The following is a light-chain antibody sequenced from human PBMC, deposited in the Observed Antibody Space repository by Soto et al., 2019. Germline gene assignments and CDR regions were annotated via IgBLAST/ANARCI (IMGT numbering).Light chain of an antibody. CDR2: GTS. CDR1: KDTSNV. J-gene: IGKJ2*01. Sequence: AIQMTQSPSSLSVSVGDRIIITCRASKDTSNVLGRYQQKPGKAPKLLRYGTSNLQSGVPSRFSGSVSGTDFTLTRSIRQTDDFATYYCLQYHTHPYTVGQDTTLEIK. CDR3: LQYHTHPYT. V-gene: IGKV1-6*01.